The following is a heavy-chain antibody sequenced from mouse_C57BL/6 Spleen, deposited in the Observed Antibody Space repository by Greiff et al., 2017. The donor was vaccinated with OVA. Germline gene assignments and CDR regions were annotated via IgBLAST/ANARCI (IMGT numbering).Heavy chain of an antibody. CDR2: IYPGDGDT. V-gene: IGHV1-82*01. CDR3: ARDYGSSYWYFDV. Sequence: QVQLQQSGPELVKPGASVKISCKASGYAFSSSWMNWVKQRPGKGLEWIGRIYPGDGDTNYNGKFKGKATLTADKSSSTAYMQLSGLTSEDSAVYFCARDYGSSYWYFDVWGTGTTVTVSS. CDR1: GYAFSSSW. J-gene: IGHJ1*03. D-gene: IGHD1-1*01.